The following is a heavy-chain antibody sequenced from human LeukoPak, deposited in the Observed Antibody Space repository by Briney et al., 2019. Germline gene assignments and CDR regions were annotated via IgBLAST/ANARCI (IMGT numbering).Heavy chain of an antibody. D-gene: IGHD6-13*01. CDR2: IYYSGST. Sequence: SETLSLTCTVSGGSISSSSYYWGWIRQPPGKGLEWIGNIYYSGSTYYNPSLKSRVTISVDTSKNQFSVKLRSVTAADTALYYCARLSEQPGYNWFDPWGQGTLVTVTS. J-gene: IGHJ5*02. CDR1: GGSISSSSYY. CDR3: ARLSEQPGYNWFDP. V-gene: IGHV4-39*01.